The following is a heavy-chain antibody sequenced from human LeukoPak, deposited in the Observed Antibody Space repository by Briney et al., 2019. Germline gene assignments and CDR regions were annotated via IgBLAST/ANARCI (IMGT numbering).Heavy chain of an antibody. J-gene: IGHJ4*02. V-gene: IGHV4-39*01. D-gene: IGHD3-10*01. CDR3: ARHGGRRRRGYGSGSYPGGYYFDY. CDR1: GGSLSSSSYY. CDR2: IYYSGST. Sequence: SETLSLTCTVSGGSLSSSSYYWGWIRHPPGKGLEWIGRIYYSGSTYYNPSLKSRVTISVDTSKNQFSLKLSSVTAADTAVYYCARHGGRRRRGYGSGSYPGGYYFDYWGQGTLVTVSS.